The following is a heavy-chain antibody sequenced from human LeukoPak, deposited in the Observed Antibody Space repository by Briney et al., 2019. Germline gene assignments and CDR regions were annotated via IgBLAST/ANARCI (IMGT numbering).Heavy chain of an antibody. CDR2: IKQDGSEK. V-gene: IGHV3-7*01. D-gene: IGHD2/OR15-2a*01. Sequence: GGSLRLSCAAPGFTFSSYWMSWVRQAPGKGLEWVANIKQDGSEKYYVDSVKCRFTISRDNAKNSLYLQMNSLRAEDTAVYYCALIRTTKGADYWGQGPLVTVSS. CDR3: ALIRTTKGADY. J-gene: IGHJ4*02. CDR1: GFTFSSYW.